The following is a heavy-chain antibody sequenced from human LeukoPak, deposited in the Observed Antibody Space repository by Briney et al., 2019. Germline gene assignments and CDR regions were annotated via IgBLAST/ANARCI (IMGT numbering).Heavy chain of an antibody. CDR3: AKRDSNGYFLFDY. CDR1: GFTFSSYG. V-gene: IGHV3-30*02. Sequence: GGSLRLSCAASGFTFSSYGMHWVRQAPGKGLEWVAFIRYDGTNKYYVDSVKGRFTISRDNSKNTLHLQMDSLRAEDTAVYYCAKRDSNGYFLFDYWGQGTLVTVSS. D-gene: IGHD3-22*01. J-gene: IGHJ4*02. CDR2: IRYDGTNK.